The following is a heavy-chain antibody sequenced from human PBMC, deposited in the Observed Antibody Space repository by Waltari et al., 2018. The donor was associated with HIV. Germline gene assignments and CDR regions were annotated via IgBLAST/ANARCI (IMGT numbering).Heavy chain of an antibody. CDR1: GFTLRTFA. CDR2: ISGIGGST. Sequence: EVQLFESGGGWVQLGGSVRLSCAASGFTLRTFAMSWVRMAPGKVLEWVSAISGIGGSTYYADSVKGRFTISRDNSKNTLYLQMNSLRAEDTAVYYCAKPHDSSGYPFDYWGQGTLVTVSS. D-gene: IGHD3-22*01. V-gene: IGHV3-23*01. CDR3: AKPHDSSGYPFDY. J-gene: IGHJ4*02.